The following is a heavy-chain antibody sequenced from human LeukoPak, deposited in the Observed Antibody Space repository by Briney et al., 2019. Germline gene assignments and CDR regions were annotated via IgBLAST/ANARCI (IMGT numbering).Heavy chain of an antibody. J-gene: IGHJ4*02. CDR3: ARRRGNYGSGSYRLDY. CDR2: IYTSGST. D-gene: IGHD3-10*01. CDR1: GGSISSYY. V-gene: IGHV4-4*07. Sequence: KPSETLSLTCTVSGGSISSYYWSWIRQPAGKGLEWIGRIYTSGSTNYNPSLKSRVTMSVDTSKNQFSLKLSSVTAADTAVYYCARRRGNYGSGSYRLDYWGQGTLVTVSS.